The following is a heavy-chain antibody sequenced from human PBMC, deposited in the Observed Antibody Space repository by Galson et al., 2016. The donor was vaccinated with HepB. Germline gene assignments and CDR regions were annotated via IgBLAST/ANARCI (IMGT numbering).Heavy chain of an antibody. V-gene: IGHV1-3*01. CDR1: GYNFIDYG. Sequence: SVKVSCKASGYNFIDYGMYWVRQAPGQRPEWMSWINPGNGNRKFSQKFQGRVNITEDTSATTVYMELSSLISEDTAVYFCARGPLRGPFVYYYGMDVWGQGTPVTV. D-gene: IGHD3-10*01. CDR2: INPGNGNR. J-gene: IGHJ6*02. CDR3: ARGPLRGPFVYYYGMDV.